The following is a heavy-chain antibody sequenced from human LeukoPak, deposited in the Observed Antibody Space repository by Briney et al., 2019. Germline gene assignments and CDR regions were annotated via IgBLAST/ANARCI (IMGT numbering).Heavy chain of an antibody. CDR2: INPRDSDT. CDR1: GYSFSAYW. J-gene: IGHJ4*02. CDR3: AKISLAGDYFDY. V-gene: IGHV5-51*04. D-gene: IGHD6-19*01. Sequence: GESLKISCKGSGYSFSAYWIAWVRQMPGKGLEWMGIINPRDSDTRYSPSFLGQVTFSADKPINTAYLQWRSLKAPNTAMYYCAKISLAGDYFDYWGQGTLVTVSS.